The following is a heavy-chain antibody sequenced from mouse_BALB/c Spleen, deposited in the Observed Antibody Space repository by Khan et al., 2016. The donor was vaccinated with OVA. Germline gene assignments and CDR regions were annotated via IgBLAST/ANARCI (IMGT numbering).Heavy chain of an antibody. CDR2: IWGGGGT. J-gene: IGHJ4*01. CDR1: GFSLSRYN. V-gene: IGHV2-6-4*01. Sequence: QVQLKQSGPGLVAPSQSLSITCTVSGFSLSRYNIHWVRQPPGKGLEWLGMIWGGGGTDYNSILKSRLSISKDNSKSQVFLKMNSLQTDDTAMYYCAIAYYRYDGYYAMDYWGQGTSVTVSS. D-gene: IGHD2-14*01. CDR3: AIAYYRYDGYYAMDY.